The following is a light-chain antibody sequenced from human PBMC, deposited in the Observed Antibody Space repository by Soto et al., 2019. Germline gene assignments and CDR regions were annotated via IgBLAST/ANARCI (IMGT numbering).Light chain of an antibody. CDR1: QAIRDW. J-gene: IGKJ1*01. Sequence: DVQLIQAPSTLYASSDDSVTITCRVKQAIRDWVAWYQQKPGKAPKRLFYDSTSSDSWVPSTFSGPGSETEFTLNISGIQPYEFATYYCQQYVSYSKTFGQGTRVEL. CDR3: QQYVSYSKT. CDR2: DST. V-gene: IGKV1-5*01.